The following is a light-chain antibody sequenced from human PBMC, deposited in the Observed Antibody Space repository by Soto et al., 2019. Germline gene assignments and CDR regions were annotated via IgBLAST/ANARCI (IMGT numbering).Light chain of an antibody. V-gene: IGKV4-1*01. Sequence: DIVMTQSPDSLAVSLGGWAAINCKSSQSLLYSSDNRNYLAWYQQKPGQPPKLLIYWASTRESGVPDRFTGSWSGTDFTLTITSLQAEDVAVYYCHQYYSIPYTFGQGTKLEIK. CDR2: WAS. J-gene: IGKJ2*01. CDR1: QSLLYSSDNRNY. CDR3: HQYYSIPYT.